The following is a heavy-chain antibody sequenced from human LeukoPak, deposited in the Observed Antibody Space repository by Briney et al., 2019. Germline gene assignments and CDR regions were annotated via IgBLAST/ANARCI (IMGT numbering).Heavy chain of an antibody. CDR1: GFTLSDYY. Sequence: GGSLRLSCAASGFTLSDYYMSWIRQAPGEGLEWVSYISSSSSSTTYADAVKGRFTITRDNAKNSLYLQMNSLRAEDTAVYYCARAVLYYYHGMDVWGQGTTVTVSS. CDR2: ISSSSSST. V-gene: IGHV3-11*06. CDR3: ARAVLYYYHGMDV. J-gene: IGHJ6*02.